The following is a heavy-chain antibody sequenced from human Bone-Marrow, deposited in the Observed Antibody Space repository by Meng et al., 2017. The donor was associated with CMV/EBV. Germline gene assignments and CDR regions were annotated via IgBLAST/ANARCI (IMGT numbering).Heavy chain of an antibody. D-gene: IGHD6-13*01. CDR2: SNAGNGNT. Sequence: ASVKVSCKASGYTFTSCAMHWVRQAPGQRLEWMGWSNAGNGNTKYSQEFQGRVTITRDTSASTAYMELSRLRSDDTAVYYCARDRSAVVNYYYYGMDVWGQGTTVTVSS. V-gene: IGHV1-3*02. J-gene: IGHJ6*02. CDR1: GYTFTSCA. CDR3: ARDRSAVVNYYYYGMDV.